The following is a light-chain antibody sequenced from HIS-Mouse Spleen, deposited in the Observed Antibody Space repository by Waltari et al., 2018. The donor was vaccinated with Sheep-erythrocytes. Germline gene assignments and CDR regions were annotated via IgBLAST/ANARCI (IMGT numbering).Light chain of an antibody. V-gene: IGKV3-15*01. CDR3: QQYNNWPPGT. CDR1: QSVSSN. J-gene: IGKJ2*02. CDR2: GAS. Sequence: EIVMTQSPATLSVSPGERATLSCRASQSVSSNLAWYQQKPGPAPRPLIYGASTRATGIPARFSGSGSGTEFTLTISSMQSEDFAVYYCQQYNNWPPGTFGQGTKLEIK.